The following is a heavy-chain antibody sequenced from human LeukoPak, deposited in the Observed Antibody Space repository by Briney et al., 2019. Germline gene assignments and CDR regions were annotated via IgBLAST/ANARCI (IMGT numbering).Heavy chain of an antibody. CDR2: LYASGTI. Sequence: GGSLRLSCAASGFTVSDNYMNWVRQAPGKGLEGVSVLYASGTIYYADSVKGRFTISRDNSKNTLYLQMNSLTAEDTAVYYCAREVLGFCSGGSCYEFDAFHIWGQGTMVTVSS. D-gene: IGHD2-15*01. J-gene: IGHJ3*02. CDR3: AREVLGFCSGGSCYEFDAFHI. V-gene: IGHV3-53*01. CDR1: GFTVSDNY.